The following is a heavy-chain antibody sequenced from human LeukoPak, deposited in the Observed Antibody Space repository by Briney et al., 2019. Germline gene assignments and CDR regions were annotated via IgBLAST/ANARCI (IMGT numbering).Heavy chain of an antibody. CDR2: IYPGDSDT. D-gene: IGHD2-2*01. CDR3: ARRQGCSSTSCPPDY. V-gene: IGHV5-51*01. Sequence: PGEYLKISCRGSGYSFNTYWIGWVRQMPGKGLEWMGIIYPGDSDTRYSPSFQGQVTMSADKSINTAYLQWSSLKASDTAMYYCARRQGCSSTSCPPDYWGQGTLVTVFS. CDR1: GYSFNTYW. J-gene: IGHJ4*02.